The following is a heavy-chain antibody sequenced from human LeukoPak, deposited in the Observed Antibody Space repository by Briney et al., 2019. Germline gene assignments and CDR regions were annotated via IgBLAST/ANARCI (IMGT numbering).Heavy chain of an antibody. V-gene: IGHV3-23*01. CDR3: AEDREYSGSYGPGQSRYYYGMDV. CDR1: GFTFSRYA. Sequence: PGGSLRLSCAASGFTFSRYAMRWVRQAPGKGLESVSDISGNGDNTYYADSVKGRFTISRDNSKNTLYLQMNSLRAEYTAVFYCAEDREYSGSYGPGQSRYYYGMDVWGQGTTVTVSS. D-gene: IGHD1-26*01. CDR2: ISGNGDNT. J-gene: IGHJ6*02.